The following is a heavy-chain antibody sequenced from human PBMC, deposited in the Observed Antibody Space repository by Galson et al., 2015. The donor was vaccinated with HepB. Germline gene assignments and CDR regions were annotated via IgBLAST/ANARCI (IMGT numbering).Heavy chain of an antibody. CDR1: GGSFSGYY. J-gene: IGHJ4*02. V-gene: IGHV4-34*01. CDR2: INHSGST. D-gene: IGHD3-22*01. CDR3: ARGGGGNYYDSSGYYLLEYYFDY. Sequence: SETLSLTCAVYGGSFSGYYWSWSRQPPGKGLEWIGEINHSGSTNYNPSLKSRVTISVDTSKNQFSLKLSSVTAADTAVYYCARGGGGNYYDSSGYYLLEYYFDYWGQGTLVTVSS.